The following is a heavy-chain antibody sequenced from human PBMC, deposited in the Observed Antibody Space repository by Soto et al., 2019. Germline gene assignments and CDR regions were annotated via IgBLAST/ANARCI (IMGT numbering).Heavy chain of an antibody. D-gene: IGHD2-15*01. CDR2: IYKSATT. CDR1: GDSISSVDYF. J-gene: IGHJ5*01. Sequence: SETLSLTCSVSGDSISSVDYFWAWIRQPPGQALECIGYIYKSATTYYNPSFESRVAISLDTSKSQFSLNVTSVTAADTAVYFCARGRYCLTGRCFPNWFDSWGQGTLVTVSS. V-gene: IGHV4-30-4*01. CDR3: ARGRYCLTGRCFPNWFDS.